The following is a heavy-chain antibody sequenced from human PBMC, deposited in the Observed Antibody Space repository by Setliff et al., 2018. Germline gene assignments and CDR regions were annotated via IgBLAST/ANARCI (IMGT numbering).Heavy chain of an antibody. CDR2: IHYSGNT. Sequence: SETLSLTCTVSGGSISSSYWSWIRQPPGKGLEWIGYIHYSGNTNYNPSLKSRVTITFNTSKNQISLKLSSVTPADTAVYYCASGSEFYYGSETIDSWGQGTLVTVSS. D-gene: IGHD3-10*01. CDR3: ASGSEFYYGSETIDS. J-gene: IGHJ4*02. V-gene: IGHV4-59*01. CDR1: GGSISSSY.